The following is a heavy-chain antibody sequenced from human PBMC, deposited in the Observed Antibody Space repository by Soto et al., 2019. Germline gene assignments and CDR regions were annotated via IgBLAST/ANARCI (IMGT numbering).Heavy chain of an antibody. CDR3: TLTAKAAHNWFDP. V-gene: IGHV1-46*01. Sequence: ASVKVCCKASGYTFTSYYMHWVRQAPGQGLEWMGIINPSGGSTSYAQKFQGRVTMTRDTSTSTVYMELSSLRSEDTAVYYCTLTAKAAHNWFDPWGQGTLVTVSS. J-gene: IGHJ5*01. CDR2: INPSGGST. CDR1: GYTFTSYY. D-gene: IGHD6-25*01.